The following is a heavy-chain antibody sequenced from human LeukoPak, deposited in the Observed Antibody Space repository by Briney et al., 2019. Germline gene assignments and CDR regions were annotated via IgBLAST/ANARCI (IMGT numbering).Heavy chain of an antibody. CDR3: ARAPRDSNSLDY. CDR2: IYSSGIT. V-gene: IGHV4-4*07. J-gene: IGHJ4*02. CDR1: GGPISTYY. Sequence: PSETLSLTCTVSGGPISTYYWSWIRQPAGKGLEWIGRIYSSGITNYNPSLKSRVTMSVDTSKNQFSLKLSSVTAADTAVYYCARAPRDSNSLDYWGQGTLVTVSS. D-gene: IGHD2/OR15-2a*01.